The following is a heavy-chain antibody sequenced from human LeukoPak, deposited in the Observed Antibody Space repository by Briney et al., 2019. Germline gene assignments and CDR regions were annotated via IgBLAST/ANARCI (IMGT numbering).Heavy chain of an antibody. D-gene: IGHD3-22*01. Sequence: ASVKVSCKAASYTFTSYGISWVRQAPGQGLEWMGWISAYNGNTNYAQKLQGRVTMTTDTSTSTAYMELRSLRSDDTAVYYCARPDSSAYDAFDIWGQGTMVTVSS. CDR2: ISAYNGNT. V-gene: IGHV1-18*01. CDR3: ARPDSSAYDAFDI. CDR1: SYTFTSYG. J-gene: IGHJ3*02.